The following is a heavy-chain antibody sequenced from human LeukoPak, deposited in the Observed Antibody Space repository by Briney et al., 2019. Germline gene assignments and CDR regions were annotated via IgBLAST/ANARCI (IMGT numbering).Heavy chain of an antibody. Sequence: GGSLRLSCAASGFTFSSHWMTWIRQAPGKGLEWVASIKKDVNENYYVDSVKGRFTISRDNSKNTLYLQMNSLRAEDTAVYYCANYRLLGSAAAGTLWGQGTLVTVSS. CDR1: GFTFSSHW. D-gene: IGHD6-13*01. V-gene: IGHV3-7*03. CDR2: IKKDVNEN. J-gene: IGHJ4*02. CDR3: ANYRLLGSAAAGTL.